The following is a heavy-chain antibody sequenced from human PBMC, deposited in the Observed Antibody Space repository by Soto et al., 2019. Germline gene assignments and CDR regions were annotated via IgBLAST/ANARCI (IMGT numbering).Heavy chain of an antibody. Sequence: EVHLLESGGDLVQPGGSLRLSCAASGFTFSSHAMSWVRQTPGRGLEWVSSISGSDDSTYYADSVKGRFTISRDNSKSTLHLQMNSLRAEDTAIYYCATYRAKYRITTADHFFDSWGQGTLVTVSS. D-gene: IGHD6-13*01. J-gene: IGHJ4*02. V-gene: IGHV3-23*01. CDR2: ISGSDDST. CDR3: ATYRAKYRITTADHFFDS. CDR1: GFTFSSHA.